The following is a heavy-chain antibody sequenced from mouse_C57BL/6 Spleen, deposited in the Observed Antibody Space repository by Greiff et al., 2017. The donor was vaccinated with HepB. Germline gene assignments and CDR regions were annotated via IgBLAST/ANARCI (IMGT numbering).Heavy chain of an antibody. CDR1: GFTFSDYG. J-gene: IGHJ2*01. D-gene: IGHD1-1*01. Sequence: VQLKQSGGGLVKPGGSLKLSCAASGFTFSDYGMHWVRQAPEKGLEWVAYISSGSSTIYYADTVKGRFTISRDNAKNTLFLQMTSLRSEDTAMYYCARNYYYGSRYFDYWGQGTTLTVSS. V-gene: IGHV5-17*01. CDR3: ARNYYYGSRYFDY. CDR2: ISSGSSTI.